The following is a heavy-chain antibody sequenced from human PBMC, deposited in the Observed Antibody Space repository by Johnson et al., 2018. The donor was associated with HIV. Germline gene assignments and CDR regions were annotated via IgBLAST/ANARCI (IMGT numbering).Heavy chain of an antibody. J-gene: IGHJ3*02. CDR1: GFTFSSYG. V-gene: IGHV3-33*08. CDR3: ARDPSLPHVSIAAYAFDI. Sequence: QMLLVESGGGLVQPGGSLRLSCAASGFTFSSYGMHLVRQAPGKGLEWVAVIWYDGSNKYYADSVKGRFTISRDNSKNTLYLQMKSLRAEDTAVYYCARDPSLPHVSIAAYAFDIWGQGTMVTVSS. D-gene: IGHD2-21*01. CDR2: IWYDGSNK.